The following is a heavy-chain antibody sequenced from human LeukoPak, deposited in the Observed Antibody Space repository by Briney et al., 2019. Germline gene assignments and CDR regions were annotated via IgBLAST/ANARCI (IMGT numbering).Heavy chain of an antibody. CDR3: AREGSYCGGDCYSNGMDV. J-gene: IGHJ6*02. Sequence: GGSLRLSCAASGFTFSSYSMNWVRQAPGKGLEWVSSISSSSSYIYYADSVKGRFTISGDNAKNSLYLQMNSLRAEDTAVYYCAREGSYCGGDCYSNGMDVWGQGTTVTVSS. CDR2: ISSSSSYI. CDR1: GFTFSSYS. V-gene: IGHV3-21*01. D-gene: IGHD2-21*02.